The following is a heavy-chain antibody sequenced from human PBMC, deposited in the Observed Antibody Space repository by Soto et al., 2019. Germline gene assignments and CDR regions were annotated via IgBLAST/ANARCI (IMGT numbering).Heavy chain of an antibody. V-gene: IGHV4-4*02. CDR1: GGSISSSNW. CDR3: ARAKPDSSGWPPYYFDY. J-gene: IGHJ4*02. D-gene: IGHD6-19*01. Sequence: SESLSITCAVSGGSISSSNWWSCVRQPPGKGLEWIGEIYHSGSTNYNPSLKSRVTISVDKSKNQFSLKLSSVTAADTAVYYCARAKPDSSGWPPYYFDYWGQGTLVTVSS. CDR2: IYHSGST.